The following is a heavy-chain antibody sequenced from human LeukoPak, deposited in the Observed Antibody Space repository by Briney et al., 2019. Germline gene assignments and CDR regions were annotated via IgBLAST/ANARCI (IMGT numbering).Heavy chain of an antibody. CDR2: IIPIFGTA. Sequence: GASVKVSCKASGGTFSSYAISWVRQAPGQGLEWMGGIIPIFGTANYAQKFQGRVTITADESTSTAYMELSSLRSEDTAVYYCARTEYSSGWPYYYYYMDVWGKGTTVTISS. CDR1: GGTFSSYA. V-gene: IGHV1-69*13. J-gene: IGHJ6*03. D-gene: IGHD6-19*01. CDR3: ARTEYSSGWPYYYYYMDV.